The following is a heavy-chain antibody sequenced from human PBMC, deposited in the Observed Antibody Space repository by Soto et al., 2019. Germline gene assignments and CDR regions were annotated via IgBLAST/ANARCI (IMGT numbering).Heavy chain of an antibody. V-gene: IGHV1-18*01. J-gene: IGHJ5*02. CDR3: ARDRRGITIFGVVPWFDP. CDR2: ISAYNGNT. CDR1: GYTFTSYG. Sequence: GASVKVSCKASGYTFTSYGISWVRQAPGQGLEWMGWISAYNGNTNYAQKLQGRVTMTTDTSTSTAYMELRSLRSDDTAVYYCARDRRGITIFGVVPWFDPWGQGTLVTVSS. D-gene: IGHD3-3*01.